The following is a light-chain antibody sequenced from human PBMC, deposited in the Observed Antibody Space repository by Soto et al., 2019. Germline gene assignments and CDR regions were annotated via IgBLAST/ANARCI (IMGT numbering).Light chain of an antibody. J-gene: IGLJ2*01. CDR2: SNN. V-gene: IGLV1-47*02. CDR1: SSNIGSNY. CDR3: AAWDDSLSGYVV. Sequence: QAVGTQPPSASGTPGQRVTISCSGSSSNIGSNYVYWYQQLPGTAPKLLIYSNNQRPSGVPDRFSGSKSGTSASLAISWLRSEDEADYYCAAWDDSLSGYVVFGGGTKLTVL.